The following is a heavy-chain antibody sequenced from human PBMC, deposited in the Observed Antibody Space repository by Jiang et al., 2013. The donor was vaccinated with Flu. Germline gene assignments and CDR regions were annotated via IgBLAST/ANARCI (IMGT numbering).Heavy chain of an antibody. CDR1: GFTFSSYG. V-gene: IGHV3-33*08. Sequence: VQLVESGGGVVQPGRSLRLSCAASGFTFSSYGMHWVRQAPGKGPEWLVVIWPDGNNKYYADSVKGRFTISRDNSNNTLYLQMNSLRAEDTAVYYCARELHYYESSGYFDYWGQGTLVTVSS. J-gene: IGHJ4*02. CDR2: IWPDGNNK. D-gene: IGHD3-22*01. CDR3: ARELHYYESSGYFDY.